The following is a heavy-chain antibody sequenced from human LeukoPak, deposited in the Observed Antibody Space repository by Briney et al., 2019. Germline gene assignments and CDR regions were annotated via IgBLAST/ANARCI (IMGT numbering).Heavy chain of an antibody. CDR1: GFTFSSYG. CDR3: AKEDRDDSYDILTGYYPEGYFDY. V-gene: IGHV3-23*01. CDR2: ISGSGGST. Sequence: GGSLRLSCAASGFTFSSYGMSWVRQAPGKWLEWVSAISGSGGSTYYADSVKGRFTISRDNSKNTLYLQMNSLRAEDTAVYYCAKEDRDDSYDILTGYYPEGYFDYWGQGTLVTVSS. J-gene: IGHJ4*02. D-gene: IGHD3-9*01.